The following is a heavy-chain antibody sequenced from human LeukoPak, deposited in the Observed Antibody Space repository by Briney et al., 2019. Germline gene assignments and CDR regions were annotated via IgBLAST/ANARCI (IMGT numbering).Heavy chain of an antibody. V-gene: IGHV3-23*01. D-gene: IGHD1-1*01. Sequence: GGSLRLSCAASGFTFSSYAMSWVRQAPGKGLEWVSGTSISGGSSFYADSVKGRFTISRDNSKNTLYLQMNSLRAEDTAVYYCAKAYGGTTGNDYWGQGTLVTVSS. CDR2: TSISGGSS. J-gene: IGHJ4*02. CDR1: GFTFSSYA. CDR3: AKAYGGTTGNDY.